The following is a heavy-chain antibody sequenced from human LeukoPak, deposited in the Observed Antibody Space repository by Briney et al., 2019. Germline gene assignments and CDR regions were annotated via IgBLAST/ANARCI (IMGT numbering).Heavy chain of an antibody. D-gene: IGHD2-2*01. CDR3: ARDKHVECSSTSCYAGEYYYYGMDV. J-gene: IGHJ6*02. V-gene: IGHV3-48*03. Sequence: GGSLRLSCAASGFTFSSYERNWVRQAPGKGLEWVSYISSSGSTIYYADSVKGRFTISRDNAKNSLYLQMNSLRAEDTAVYYCARDKHVECSSTSCYAGEYYYYGMDVWGQGTTVTVSS. CDR1: GFTFSSYE. CDR2: ISSSGSTI.